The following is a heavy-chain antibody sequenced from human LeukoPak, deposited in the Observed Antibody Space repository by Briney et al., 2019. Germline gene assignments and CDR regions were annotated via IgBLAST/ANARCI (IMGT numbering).Heavy chain of an antibody. CDR2: IKRDGSEK. D-gene: IGHD3-3*01. CDR1: GSTFSNYW. CDR3: ARDVEYNNFWSGYSN. Sequence: GGSLRLSCAASGSTFSNYWMSWFRQAPGKGLEWVANIKRDGSEKYYVDSVKGRFTISRDNAKNSLYLQVNSLRADDTAVYYCARDVEYNNFWSGYSNWGQGTLVTVSS. V-gene: IGHV3-7*01. J-gene: IGHJ4*02.